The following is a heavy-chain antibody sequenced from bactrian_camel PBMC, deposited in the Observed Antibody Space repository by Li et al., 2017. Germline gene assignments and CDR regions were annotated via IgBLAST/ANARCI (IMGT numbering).Heavy chain of an antibody. CDR3: ATSGTSW. J-gene: IGHJ4*01. CDR1: GFTFSSYG. CDR2: ISSGGGTT. Sequence: VQLVESGGDLVQAGGSLRLSCAASGFTFSSYGMSWVRQAPGKGFEWVSGISSGGGTTYYADSVKGRFTISRDNAKNTVYLLMNSLTTEDTAVYYCATSGTSWWGQGTQVTVS. D-gene: IGHD2*01. V-gene: IGHV3S40*01.